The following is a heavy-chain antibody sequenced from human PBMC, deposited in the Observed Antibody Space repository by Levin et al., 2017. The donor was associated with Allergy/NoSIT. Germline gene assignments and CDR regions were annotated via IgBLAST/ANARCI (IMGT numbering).Heavy chain of an antibody. CDR2: MSPNSGNT. CDR1: GYTFTSYD. CDR3: ARGALRWVTTYNY. J-gene: IGHJ4*02. Sequence: ASVKVSCKTSGYTFTSYDINWVRQATGQGLEWMGWMSPNSGNTGYAQKFQGRVTMTRNTSISTAYMELSSLRSEDTAVYYCARGALRWVTTYNYWGQGTLVTVSS. V-gene: IGHV1-8*01. D-gene: IGHD4-17*01.